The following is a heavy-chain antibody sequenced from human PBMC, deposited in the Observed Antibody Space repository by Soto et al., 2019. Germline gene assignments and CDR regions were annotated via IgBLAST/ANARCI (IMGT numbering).Heavy chain of an antibody. J-gene: IGHJ3*02. CDR1: GVTVTYAW. CDR3: AKEMRHSSGWYGAFDI. D-gene: IGHD6-19*01. CDR2: IKSKTDGAST. Sequence: VGSLRLSCAASGVTVTYAWMDWVRQAPGKGLEWVGRIKSKTDGASTDLPAPVKDRFTISRDDSKNTFYLQMRSVKTEDTAMYFCAKEMRHSSGWYGAFDIWGQGIMATVSS. V-gene: IGHV3-15*01.